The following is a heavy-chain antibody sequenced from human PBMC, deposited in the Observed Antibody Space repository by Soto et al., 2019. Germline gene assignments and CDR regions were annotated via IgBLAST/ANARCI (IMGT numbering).Heavy chain of an antibody. D-gene: IGHD3-22*01. J-gene: IGHJ4*02. CDR1: GFTFSTYA. CDR3: ARDYYKYYDSSGYYRSPAY. V-gene: IGHV3-30-3*01. Sequence: GGSLRLSCAASGFTFSTYAMNWVRQAPGKGLEWVALISYDGSDKDYADSVKGRFTISIDNSRNTLFLQMNSLRAEDTAVYYCARDYYKYYDSSGYYRSPAYWGQGTLVTVSS. CDR2: ISYDGSDK.